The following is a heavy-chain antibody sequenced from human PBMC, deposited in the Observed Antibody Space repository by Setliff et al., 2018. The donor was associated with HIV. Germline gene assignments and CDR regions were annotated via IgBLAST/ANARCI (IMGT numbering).Heavy chain of an antibody. J-gene: IGHJ4*02. V-gene: IGHV4-39*07. CDR2: ISQSGDT. D-gene: IGHD2-8*01. Sequence: SETLSLTCSVSGASVSSGTYSWGWIRQPPGKGLQWIGEISQSGDTNYNPSLTSRVTISVDTSKNQFSLRLSSVTAADTAVYYCARGAPYCNHGICHLFDYWGQGNLVTVSS. CDR3: ARGAPYCNHGICHLFDY. CDR1: GASVSSGTYS.